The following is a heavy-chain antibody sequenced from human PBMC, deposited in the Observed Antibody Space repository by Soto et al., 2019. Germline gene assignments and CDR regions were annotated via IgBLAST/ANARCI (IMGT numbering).Heavy chain of an antibody. CDR1: GGSFSGYQ. J-gene: IGHJ6*03. D-gene: IGHD3-10*01. CDR2: INDSGNI. V-gene: IGHV4-34*01. Sequence: QVQLQQWGAGLLKPSETLSLTCAVYGGSFSGYQWSWIRQTPGKGLEWIGEINDSGNINYNPSLKSRVTILIGTPKKPISLKLSSVTAADTAVYYCARGLILWFGELSRRGGYYYYMDVWGKGTTVTVSS. CDR3: ARGLILWFGELSRRGGYYYYMDV.